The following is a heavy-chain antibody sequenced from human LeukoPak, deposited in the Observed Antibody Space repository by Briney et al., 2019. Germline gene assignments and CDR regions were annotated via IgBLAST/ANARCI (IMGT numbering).Heavy chain of an antibody. D-gene: IGHD3-10*01. Sequence: GRSLRLSCTASGFTFGDYAMSWVRQAPGKGLEWVGFIRSKAYGGTTEYAASVKGRFTISRDDSKSIAYLQMNSLKTEDTAVYYCTRDPPGGSGSYYNYHHYYYYMDVWGKGTTVTISS. CDR2: IRSKAYGGTT. CDR1: GFTFGDYA. J-gene: IGHJ6*03. V-gene: IGHV3-49*04. CDR3: TRDPPGGSGSYYNYHHYYYYMDV.